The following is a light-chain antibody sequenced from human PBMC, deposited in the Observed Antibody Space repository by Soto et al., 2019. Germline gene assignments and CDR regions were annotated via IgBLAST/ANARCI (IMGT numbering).Light chain of an antibody. CDR3: QQYGSSPRT. Sequence: IVLPQYPGSRSLSPGERATLSCSASQSVSSSHLAWYQHKPGQAPRLLIYAASSRATGIPDRFSGSGSVTDFTLTISRLEFEDFAVYYCQQYGSSPRTFGQGTKVDI. J-gene: IGKJ1*01. CDR2: AAS. V-gene: IGKV3-20*01. CDR1: QSVSSSH.